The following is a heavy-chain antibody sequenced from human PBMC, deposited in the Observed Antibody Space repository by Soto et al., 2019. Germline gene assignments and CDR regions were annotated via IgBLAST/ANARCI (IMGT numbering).Heavy chain of an antibody. D-gene: IGHD5-12*01. CDR3: ARCGQDGYNLFYFDY. CDR1: GGSISSSNW. J-gene: IGHJ4*02. V-gene: IGHV4-4*01. Sequence: QVQLQESGPGLVKPSGTLSLTCAVSGGSISSSNWWSWVRQPPGKGLEWIGEIYHSGSTNYNPSLKSRVTISVDKSKNQFSLKLSSVTAADTAVYCCARCGQDGYNLFYFDYWGQGTLVTVSS. CDR2: IYHSGST.